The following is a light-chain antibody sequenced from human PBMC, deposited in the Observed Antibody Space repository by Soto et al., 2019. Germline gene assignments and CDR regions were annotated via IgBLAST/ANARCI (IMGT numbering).Light chain of an antibody. J-gene: IGKJ1*01. Sequence: DIQMTQSPSILSAAVGDRVTISCRASQNVNIFLAWYQQKPGEAPKLLIYKASTLKSGVPSRFSGSGSGTEFTLTISSLQPDDFATYYCQHYNSYSEAFGQGTKVDIK. V-gene: IGKV1-5*03. CDR1: QNVNIF. CDR2: KAS. CDR3: QHYNSYSEA.